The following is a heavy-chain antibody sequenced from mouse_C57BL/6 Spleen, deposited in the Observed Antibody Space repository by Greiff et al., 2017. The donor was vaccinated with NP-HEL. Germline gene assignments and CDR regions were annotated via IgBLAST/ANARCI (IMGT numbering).Heavy chain of an antibody. Sequence: QVQLQQSGAELVRPGTSEKMSCKASGYTFTNYWIGWAKQRPGHGLEWIGDIYPGGGYTNYNEKFKGKATLTADKSSSTAYMQFSSLTSEDSAIYYCARGDYYAMDYWGQGTSVTVSS. CDR2: IYPGGGYT. J-gene: IGHJ4*01. CDR1: GYTFTNYW. CDR3: ARGDYYAMDY. V-gene: IGHV1-63*01.